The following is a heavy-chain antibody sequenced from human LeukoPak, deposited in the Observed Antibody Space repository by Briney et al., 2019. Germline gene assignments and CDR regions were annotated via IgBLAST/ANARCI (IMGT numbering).Heavy chain of an antibody. CDR2: IHYTGRT. J-gene: IGHJ6*03. V-gene: IGHV4-59*12. D-gene: IGHD2-8*01. CDR3: ARGTNNYDYYYYMDV. CDR1: GGSISSYY. Sequence: SETLSLTCTVSGGSISSYYWSWIRQPPGKGLESIGYIHYTGRTNYNPSLMSRVTLSVDTSKNQFSLKLSSVTAADTAVYYCARGTNNYDYYYYMDVWGKGTTVTVSS.